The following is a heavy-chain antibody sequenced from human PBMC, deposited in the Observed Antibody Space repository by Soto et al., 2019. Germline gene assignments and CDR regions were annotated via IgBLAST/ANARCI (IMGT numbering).Heavy chain of an antibody. D-gene: IGHD2-15*01. CDR3: ARGKLVRIVVVVAANDAFDI. V-gene: IGHV3-30-3*01. Sequence: PGGSLRVSCAASGFTFSSYAMHWVRQAPGKGLEWVAVISYDGSNKYYTDSVKGRFTISRDNSKNTLYLQMNSLRAEDTAVYYCARGKLVRIVVVVAANDAFDIWGQGTMVTVSS. J-gene: IGHJ3*02. CDR2: ISYDGSNK. CDR1: GFTFSSYA.